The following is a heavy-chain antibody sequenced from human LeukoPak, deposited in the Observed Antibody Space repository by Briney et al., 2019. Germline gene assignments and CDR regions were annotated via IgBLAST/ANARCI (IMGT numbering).Heavy chain of an antibody. CDR2: ISYDGSNK. CDR3: ARCFPGIAAAGTRLRARYIDY. D-gene: IGHD6-13*01. CDR1: GFTFSSYG. Sequence: PGGSLRLSCAASGFTFSSYGMHWVRQAPGKGLEWVAVISYDGSNKYYADSVKGRFTISRDNSKNTLYLQMNSLRAEDTAVYYCARCFPGIAAAGTRLRARYIDYWGQGTLVTVSS. V-gene: IGHV3-30*03. J-gene: IGHJ4*02.